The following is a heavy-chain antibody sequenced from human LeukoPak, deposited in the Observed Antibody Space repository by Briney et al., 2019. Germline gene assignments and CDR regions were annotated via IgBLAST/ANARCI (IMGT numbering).Heavy chain of an antibody. Sequence: SETLSLTCTVSGYTISSGYYWGWIRQTPGKGLEWIGSFYYRGNTYYNPSLKSRVTVSVDTSKNQFSLKLSSVTAADTAVYYCARESIWEQDYWGQGTLVTVSS. V-gene: IGHV4-38-2*02. J-gene: IGHJ4*02. CDR1: GYTISSGYY. CDR3: ARESIWEQDY. CDR2: FYYRGNT. D-gene: IGHD1-26*01.